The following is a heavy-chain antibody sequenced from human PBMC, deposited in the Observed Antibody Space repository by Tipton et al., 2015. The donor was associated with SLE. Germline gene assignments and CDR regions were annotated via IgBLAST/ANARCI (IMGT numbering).Heavy chain of an antibody. J-gene: IGHJ1*01. CDR2: ISGSGGST. D-gene: IGHD2-15*01. CDR3: AKEAPIVVVVAATNFQH. CDR1: GFTFSSYA. V-gene: IGHV3-23*01. Sequence: SLRLSCAASGFTFSSYAMSWVRQAPGKGLEWVSAISGSGGSTYYADSGKGRFTISRDNSKNTLYLQMNSLRAEDTAVYYCAKEAPIVVVVAATNFQHWGQGTLVTVSS.